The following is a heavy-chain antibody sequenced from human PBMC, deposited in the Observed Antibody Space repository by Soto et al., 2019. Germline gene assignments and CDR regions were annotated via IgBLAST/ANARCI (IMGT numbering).Heavy chain of an antibody. CDR1: GFTFSGSA. CDR2: IRSKANSYAT. J-gene: IGHJ6*02. V-gene: IGHV3-73*02. CDR3: CSVESGSWRASYFYYYGMDV. Sequence: EVQLVESGGGLVQPGGSLKLSCASSGFTFSGSAMHWVRQASGKGTEWVGRIRSKANSYATADAASVKGRFTISRDDSKNTAYLQMNSPQPEDSAVYYGCSVESGSWRASYFYYYGMDVWGQGTTVTVSS. D-gene: IGHD3-10*01.